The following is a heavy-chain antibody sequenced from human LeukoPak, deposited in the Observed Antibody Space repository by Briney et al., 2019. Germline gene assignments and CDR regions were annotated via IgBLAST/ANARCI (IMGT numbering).Heavy chain of an antibody. V-gene: IGHV1-46*01. CDR2: INPSGGST. CDR1: GYTFTSYY. D-gene: IGHD3-22*01. Sequence: ASVKVSCKASGYTFTSYYMHWVRQAPGQGLEWMGIINPSGGSTSYAQKFQGRVTMTRDTSTSTVYMELSSLRSEDTAVYYCARESSYYDSSGYYYYYGMDVWSQGTTVTVSS. J-gene: IGHJ6*02. CDR3: ARESSYYDSSGYYYYYGMDV.